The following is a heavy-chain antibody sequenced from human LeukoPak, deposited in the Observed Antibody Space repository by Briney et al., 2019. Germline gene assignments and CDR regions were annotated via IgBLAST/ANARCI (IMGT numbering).Heavy chain of an antibody. CDR1: GGSISSSSYY. J-gene: IGHJ6*03. V-gene: IGHV4-39*07. D-gene: IGHD3-22*01. CDR3: ARGRLDSSGYYYSGYYYMDV. CDR2: IYYSGST. Sequence: SETLSLTCTVSGGSISSSSYYWGWIRQPPGKGLEWIGSIYYSGSTYYNPSLKSRVTISVDTSKNQFSLKLSSVTAADTAVYYCARGRLDSSGYYYSGYYYMDVWGQGTLVTVSS.